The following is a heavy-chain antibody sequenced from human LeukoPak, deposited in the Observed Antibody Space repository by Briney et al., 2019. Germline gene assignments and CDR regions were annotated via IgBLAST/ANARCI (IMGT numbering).Heavy chain of an antibody. V-gene: IGHV4-34*01. CDR1: GGSFSGHY. CDR2: INHNGIT. Sequence: SETLPLTCAVYGGSFSGHYWTWIRQPPGKGLEWIGEINHNGITNYNPSLKSRVSISVDASKNQFSLELRSVTAADTAVYYCARSVSGGVECDYWARGSLVTVSS. D-gene: IGHD3-16*01. CDR3: ARSVSGGVECDY. J-gene: IGHJ4*02.